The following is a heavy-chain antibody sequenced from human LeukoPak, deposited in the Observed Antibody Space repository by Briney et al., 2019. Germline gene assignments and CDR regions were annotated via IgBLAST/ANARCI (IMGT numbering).Heavy chain of an antibody. CDR3: ARGGYNYGSDY. D-gene: IGHD5-18*01. J-gene: IGHJ4*02. Sequence: GGSLRLSCAVSGFTVRTNHMNWVRQAPMKGLEWVSVIYSGGSTYYADSVKGRFTISRDNSKNTLYLQMNSLRAEDTAVYYCARGGYNYGSDYWGQGTLVTVSS. CDR1: GFTVRTNH. V-gene: IGHV3-53*01. CDR2: IYSGGST.